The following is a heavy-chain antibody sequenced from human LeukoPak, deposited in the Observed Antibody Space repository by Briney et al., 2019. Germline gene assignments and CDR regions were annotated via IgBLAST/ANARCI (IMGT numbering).Heavy chain of an antibody. CDR1: GGTFSSYA. D-gene: IGHD6-13*01. J-gene: IGHJ4*02. CDR2: IIPIFGTA. V-gene: IGHV1-69*05. Sequence: SVKVSCKASGGTFSSYAISWVRQAPGQGLEWMGGIIPIFGTANYAQKFQGRVTITTDESTSTAYMELSSLRFEDTAVYYCARGFHYSSSWSFDYWGQGTLVTVSS. CDR3: ARGFHYSSSWSFDY.